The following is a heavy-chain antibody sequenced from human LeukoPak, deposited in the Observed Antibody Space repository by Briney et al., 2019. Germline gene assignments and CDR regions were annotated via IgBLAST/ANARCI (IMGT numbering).Heavy chain of an antibody. CDR1: GGSISSYY. V-gene: IGHV4-59*01. Sequence: PSETLSLTCTVSGGSISSYYWSWIRQPPGKGLEWIGYIYYSGSTNYNPSLKSRVTISVDTSKNQFSLKLSSVTAADTAVYYCARVGVADTATVTGPLYYYGMDVWGQGTTVTVSS. CDR3: ARVGVADTATVTGPLYYYGMDV. J-gene: IGHJ6*02. D-gene: IGHD5-18*01. CDR2: IYYSGST.